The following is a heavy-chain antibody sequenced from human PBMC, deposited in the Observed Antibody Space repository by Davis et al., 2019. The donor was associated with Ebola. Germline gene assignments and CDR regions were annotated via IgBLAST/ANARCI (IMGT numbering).Heavy chain of an antibody. CDR2: IYNSETT. Sequence: SETLSLTCTVSAGSISSGGYYWNWIRQHPGKGLEWIGYIYNSETTHYNPSLKSRVIISVDTSKNQFPLKLSSVTAADTAVYYCAREEYYDSSGYYFRGGYWYFDLWGRGTLVTVAS. CDR3: AREEYYDSSGYYFRGGYWYFDL. CDR1: AGSISSGGYY. D-gene: IGHD3-22*01. V-gene: IGHV4-31*03. J-gene: IGHJ2*01.